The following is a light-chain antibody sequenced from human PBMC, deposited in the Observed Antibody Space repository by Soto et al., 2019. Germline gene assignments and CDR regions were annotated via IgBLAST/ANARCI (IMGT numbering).Light chain of an antibody. CDR1: QSVSSY. CDR2: DAS. J-gene: IGKJ3*01. V-gene: IGKV3-11*01. Sequence: EIVLTQSPCTLSLSPGERATLSCRASQSVSSYLAWYQQKPGQAPRLLIYDASNRATGIPARFSGSGSGTDFTLTISSLEPEDFAVYYCQQRSNWPPNFGPGTKVDIK. CDR3: QQRSNWPPN.